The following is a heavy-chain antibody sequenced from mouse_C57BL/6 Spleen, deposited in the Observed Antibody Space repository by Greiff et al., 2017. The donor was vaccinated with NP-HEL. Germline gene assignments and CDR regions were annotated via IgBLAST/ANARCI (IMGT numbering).Heavy chain of an antibody. V-gene: IGHV14-2*01. CDR2: IDPEDGET. J-gene: IGHJ1*03. CDR1: GFNIKDYY. Sequence: EVQRVESGAELVKPGASVKLSCTASGFNIKDYYMHWVKQRTEQGLEWIGRIDPEDGETKYAPKFQGKATITADTSSNTAYLQLSSLTSEDTAVYYCARCADYGSSYVDWYFDVWGTGTTVTVSS. CDR3: ARCADYGSSYVDWYFDV. D-gene: IGHD1-1*01.